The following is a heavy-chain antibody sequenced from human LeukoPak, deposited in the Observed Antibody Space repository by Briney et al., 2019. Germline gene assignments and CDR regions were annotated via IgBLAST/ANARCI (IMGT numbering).Heavy chain of an antibody. J-gene: IGHJ4*02. CDR3: ARGGSNTWYH. V-gene: IGHV3-7*01. CDR1: GFTFSSYW. CDR2: IKYDGNEK. D-gene: IGHD6-13*01. Sequence: GGSLRLSCAASGFTFSSYWMSWMRQAPGKGLEWVANIKYDGNEKYYVDSVKGRFTISRDNAKNSLYLQMNSLRAEDTAVYHCARGGSNTWYHWGQGVLVTVSA.